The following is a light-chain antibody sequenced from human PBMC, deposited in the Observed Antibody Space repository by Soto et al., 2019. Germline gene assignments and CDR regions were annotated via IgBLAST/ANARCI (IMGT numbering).Light chain of an antibody. CDR1: SSNIGARYD. Sequence: QSVLTQPPSVSGAPGQRVTISCTGSSSNIGARYDVHWYQQLPGTAPKLLIYGNSNRPSGVPDRFSGSKSDTSASLAITGLQAADEADYYCQSYDSSLSGTVVFGGGTTLTVL. J-gene: IGLJ2*01. CDR2: GNS. CDR3: QSYDSSLSGTVV. V-gene: IGLV1-40*01.